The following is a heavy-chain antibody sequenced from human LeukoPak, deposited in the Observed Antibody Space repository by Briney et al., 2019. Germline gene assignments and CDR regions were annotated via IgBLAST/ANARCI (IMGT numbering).Heavy chain of an antibody. V-gene: IGHV3-23*01. D-gene: IGHD3-10*01. CDR1: GFTFSNYA. J-gene: IGHJ4*02. CDR3: AKTAIILVRGVSYFDS. Sequence: GGSLRLSCAASGFTFSNYAMSWVRQAPGKGLEWVSGFSGSAGTTHYADSVKGPFTISRDNSKNTLYLQMNSLRAEDTAVYYCAKTAIILVRGVSYFDSWGQGTLVTVSS. CDR2: FSGSAGTT.